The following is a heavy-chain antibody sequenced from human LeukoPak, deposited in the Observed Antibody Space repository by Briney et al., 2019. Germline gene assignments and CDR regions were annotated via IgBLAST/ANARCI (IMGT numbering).Heavy chain of an antibody. CDR3: AREVQGYFQH. Sequence: PGRSLRLSCAASGFTFSIYGMHWVRQAPGKGLEWVAVIWHDGSNKYYADSVKGRFTISRDNSKNTLYLQMNSLRAEDTAVYYCAREVQGYFQHWGQGTLVTVSS. CDR1: GFTFSIYG. J-gene: IGHJ1*01. CDR2: IWHDGSNK. V-gene: IGHV3-33*01.